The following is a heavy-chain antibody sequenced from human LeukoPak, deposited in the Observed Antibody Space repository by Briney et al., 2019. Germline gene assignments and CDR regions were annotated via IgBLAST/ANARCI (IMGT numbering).Heavy chain of an antibody. CDR1: RYTFTNYA. D-gene: IGHD3-10*01. Sequence: ASVKVSCKASRYTFTNYAMNWVRQAPGQGLEWMGWINTNTGKPTYAQGFTGRFVFSVDTSVSTAYLQITSLKTEDTAVYYCARDLAHYLGSGTYYKRSVISGSGYFDLWGRGTLVTVSS. CDR3: ARDLAHYLGSGTYYKRSVISGSGYFDL. V-gene: IGHV7-4-1*02. CDR2: INTNTGKP. J-gene: IGHJ2*01.